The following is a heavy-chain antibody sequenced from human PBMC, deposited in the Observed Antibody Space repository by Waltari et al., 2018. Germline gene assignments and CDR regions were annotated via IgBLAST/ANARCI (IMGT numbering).Heavy chain of an antibody. J-gene: IGHJ2*01. D-gene: IGHD2-21*02. Sequence: QVQLQQWGAGLLKPSETLSLTCSVYGGSFSDYYWMWVRQSPGKGLEWIGEIHLTKAANYHPSLTSRVTMSLDTSRNQFSLKLTSVTAADTAVYYCARYGGGDSVWYFNLWGRGTLVTVSS. CDR2: IHLTKAA. CDR3: ARYGGGDSVWYFNL. V-gene: IGHV4-34*01. CDR1: GGSFSDYY.